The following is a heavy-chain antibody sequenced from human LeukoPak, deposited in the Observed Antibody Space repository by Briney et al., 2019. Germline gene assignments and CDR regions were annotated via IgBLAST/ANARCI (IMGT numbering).Heavy chain of an antibody. CDR1: GGSISSSSYD. J-gene: IGHJ4*02. CDR2: IYYSGST. V-gene: IGHV4-39*01. Sequence: SETLSLTCTVSGGSISSSSYDWGWIRQPPGKGLEWIGNIYYSGSTYYNPSLKSRVTISVDTSKNQFSLKLSSVTAADTAVYYCARLVDVVGATSWGQGTLVTVSS. D-gene: IGHD1-26*01. CDR3: ARLVDVVGATS.